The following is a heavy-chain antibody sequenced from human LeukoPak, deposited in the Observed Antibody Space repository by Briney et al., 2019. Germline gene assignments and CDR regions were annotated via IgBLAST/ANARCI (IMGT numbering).Heavy chain of an antibody. J-gene: IGHJ4*02. Sequence: GGSLRLSCAASGFTFSSYTMHWVRQAPGNGLEWVANINQDGSEKYYVDSVEGRFTISRDNAKNSLYLHMNSLRAEDTAVFYCARGYATAFDSWGQGALVTVSS. CDR2: INQDGSEK. D-gene: IGHD2-2*01. CDR1: GFTFSSYT. CDR3: ARGYATAFDS. V-gene: IGHV3-7*01.